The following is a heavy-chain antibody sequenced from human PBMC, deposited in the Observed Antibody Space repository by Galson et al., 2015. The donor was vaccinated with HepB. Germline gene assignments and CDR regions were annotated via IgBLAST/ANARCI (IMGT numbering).Heavy chain of an antibody. CDR3: VMEVWWRFDY. Sequence: SLRLSCAASGFSFSTNYMSWVRQAPGKGLEWVAEIRKDGGERRYVDSVEGRFTVSRDNAKNSLYLQMNNLRVEDTAVYYCVMEVWWRFDYWGQGTLVTVSP. V-gene: IGHV3-7*03. D-gene: IGHD2-15*01. J-gene: IGHJ4*02. CDR2: IRKDGGER. CDR1: GFSFSTNY.